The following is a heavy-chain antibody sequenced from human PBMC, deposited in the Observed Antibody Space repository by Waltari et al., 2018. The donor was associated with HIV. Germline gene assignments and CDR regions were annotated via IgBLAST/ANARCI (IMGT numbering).Heavy chain of an antibody. V-gene: IGHV3-66*01. CDR3: AKTKLRHGGGYHGMDV. J-gene: IGHJ6*02. Sequence: EVQLVESGGGLVQPGGSLRLSCAASGFTVSNNYMNWVRQAPGKGLEWVSSIYRGGNTYFADSVKGRFTISRDNSKNTLYLQMNGLRAEDTAVYYCAKTKLRHGGGYHGMDVWGQGTTVTVSS. CDR2: IYRGGNT. CDR1: GFTVSNNY. D-gene: IGHD3-3*01.